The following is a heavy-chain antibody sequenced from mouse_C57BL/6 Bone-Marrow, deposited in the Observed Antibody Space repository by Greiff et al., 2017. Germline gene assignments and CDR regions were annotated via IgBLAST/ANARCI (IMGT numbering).Heavy chain of an antibody. CDR1: GIDFSRYW. CDR2: INPDSSTI. CDR3: ARGSYYSNPWFAY. Sequence: EVKLLESGGGLVQPGGSLKLSCAASGIDFSRYWMSWVRRAPGKGLEWIGEINPDSSTINYAPSLKDKFIISRDNAKNTLYLQMSKVRSEDTALYYCARGSYYSNPWFAYWGQGTLVTVSA. J-gene: IGHJ3*01. D-gene: IGHD2-5*01. V-gene: IGHV4-1*01.